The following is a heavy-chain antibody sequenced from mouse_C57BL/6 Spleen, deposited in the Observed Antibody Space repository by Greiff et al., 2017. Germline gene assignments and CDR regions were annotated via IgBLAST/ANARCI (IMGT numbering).Heavy chain of an antibody. D-gene: IGHD1-1*01. Sequence: EVQLQQSGPELVKPGASVKISCKASGYTFTDYYMNWVKQSHGKSLEWIGDINPNNGGTSYNQKFKGKATLTVDKSSSTAYMELRSLTSEDSAVYYCARGYYGSSPGWCFDVWGTGTTVTVSS. J-gene: IGHJ1*03. V-gene: IGHV1-26*01. CDR2: INPNNGGT. CDR3: ARGYYGSSPGWCFDV. CDR1: GYTFTDYY.